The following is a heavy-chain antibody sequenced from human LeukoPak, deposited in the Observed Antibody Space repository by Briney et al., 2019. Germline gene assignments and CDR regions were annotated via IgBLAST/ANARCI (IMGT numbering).Heavy chain of an antibody. J-gene: IGHJ5*02. CDR3: ARDPLHYDYVCGSYRSRVWFDP. CDR2: IYHSGST. D-gene: IGHD3-16*02. CDR1: GGSISSSNW. Sequence: SGTLSLTCADAGGSISSSNWWSWVRQPPGKGLEWIGEIYHSGSTNYNPSLKSRVTISVDKSKNQFSLKLSSVTAADTAVYYCARDPLHYDYVCGSYRSRVWFDPWGQGTLVTVSS. V-gene: IGHV4-4*02.